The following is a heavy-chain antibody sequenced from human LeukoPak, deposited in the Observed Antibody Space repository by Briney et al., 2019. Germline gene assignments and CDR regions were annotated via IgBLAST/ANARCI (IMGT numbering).Heavy chain of an antibody. CDR1: GGSISSYY. Sequence: SETLSLTCTVSGGSISSYYWSWIRQPPGKGLEWIGYIYHSGSTYYNPSLKSRVTISVDTSKNQFSLKLSSVTAADTAVYYCARHGAHNYYGSGSYLNWFDPWGQGTLVTVSS. V-gene: IGHV4-59*08. D-gene: IGHD3-10*01. J-gene: IGHJ5*02. CDR2: IYHSGST. CDR3: ARHGAHNYYGSGSYLNWFDP.